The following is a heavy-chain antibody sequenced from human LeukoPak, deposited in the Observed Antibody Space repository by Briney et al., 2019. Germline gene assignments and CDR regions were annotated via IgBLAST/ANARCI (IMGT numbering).Heavy chain of an antibody. CDR3: ARGRSGITMVRGAPPHWFDP. CDR1: GVSISSGGYY. D-gene: IGHD3-10*01. V-gene: IGHV4-31*03. Sequence: SQTLSLTCTVSGVSISSGGYYWRWIRQHPGKGLEWIGYIYYSGSTYYNPSLKSRITISVDTSKNQFSLKLSSVTAADTAVYYRARGRSGITMVRGAPPHWFDPWGQGTLVTVSS. J-gene: IGHJ5*02. CDR2: IYYSGST.